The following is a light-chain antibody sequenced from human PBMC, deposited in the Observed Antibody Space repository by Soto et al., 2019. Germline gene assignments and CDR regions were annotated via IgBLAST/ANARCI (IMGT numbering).Light chain of an antibody. Sequence: EIVLTQSPGTLSLSPGERATLSCRASQSVSYYLAWYQQKPGQSPSLLIYDASNRATGIPARFSGSGSGTDFTLSISSLEPEDFAVYYCQQRYRWPETFGQGTKVEIK. CDR1: QSVSYY. CDR2: DAS. CDR3: QQRYRWPET. V-gene: IGKV3-11*01. J-gene: IGKJ1*01.